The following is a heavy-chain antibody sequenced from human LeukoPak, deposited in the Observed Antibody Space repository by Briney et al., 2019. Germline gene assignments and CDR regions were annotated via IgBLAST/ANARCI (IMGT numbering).Heavy chain of an antibody. J-gene: IGHJ4*02. V-gene: IGHV3-23*01. D-gene: IGHD1-26*01. CDR3: AKDVGKWESLHFFDY. Sequence: GGSLRLSCLTSGFTLSTNAMSWVRQAPGKGLEWTSGISGSGASTYYADSVEGRFTISRDDSRNTLYLQMNSLRGDDTAVYYCAKDVGKWESLHFFDYWGQGTLVTVSS. CDR2: ISGSGAST. CDR1: GFTLSTNA.